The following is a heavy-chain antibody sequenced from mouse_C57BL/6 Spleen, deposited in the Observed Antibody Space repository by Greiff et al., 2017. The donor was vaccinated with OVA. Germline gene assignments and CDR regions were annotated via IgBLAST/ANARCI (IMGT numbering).Heavy chain of an antibody. CDR1: GYTFTSYW. CDR2: IYPGSGST. Sequence: QVQLQQPGAELVKPGASVKMSCKASGYTFTSYWITWVKQRPGQGLEWIGDIYPGSGSTTYNEKFKSKATLTVDTSSSTAYMQLSSLTSEDSAVDDCAKSPEVGGNFDYWGQGTTLTVSA. V-gene: IGHV1-55*01. CDR3: AKSPEVGGNFDY. J-gene: IGHJ2*01. D-gene: IGHD1-1*01.